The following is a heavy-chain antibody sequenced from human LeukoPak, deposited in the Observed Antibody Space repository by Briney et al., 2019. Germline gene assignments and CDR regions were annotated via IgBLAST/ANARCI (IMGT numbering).Heavy chain of an antibody. CDR1: GGSISSSSYY. CDR3: ARAGAVGASFGRLGANDAFDI. J-gene: IGHJ3*02. D-gene: IGHD1-26*01. CDR2: IYYSGST. V-gene: IGHV4-39*07. Sequence: PSETPSLTCTVSGGSISSSSYYWGWIRQPPGKGLEWIGSIYYSGSTYYNPSLKSRVTISVDTSKNQFSLKLSSVTAADTAVYYCARAGAVGASFGRLGANDAFDIWGQGTMVTVSS.